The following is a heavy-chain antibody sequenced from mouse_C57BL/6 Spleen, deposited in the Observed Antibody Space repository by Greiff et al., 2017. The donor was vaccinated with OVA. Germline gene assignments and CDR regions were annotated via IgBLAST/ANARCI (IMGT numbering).Heavy chain of an antibody. CDR1: GFTFSSYG. V-gene: IGHV5-6*01. D-gene: IGHD2-3*01. CDR2: ISSGGSYT. J-gene: IGHJ1*03. Sequence: EVQGVESGGDLVKPGGSLKLSCAASGFTFSSYGMSWVRQTPDKRLEWVATISSGGSYTYSPDSVKGRFTISRDNAKNTLYLQMSSLKSEDTAMYYCARQDGSYWYFDVWGTGTTVTVSS. CDR3: ARQDGSYWYFDV.